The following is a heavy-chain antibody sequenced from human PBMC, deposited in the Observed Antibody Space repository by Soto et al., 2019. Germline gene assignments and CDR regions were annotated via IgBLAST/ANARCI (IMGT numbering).Heavy chain of an antibody. D-gene: IGHD3-10*01. CDR2: VHYSGAT. V-gene: IGHV4-59*01. J-gene: IGHJ6*02. Sequence: SETLSLTCTVSGGSINGYYWNWIRQTPGKGLEWIGYVHYSGATKFRSSLKSRLDISVDTSENQFSLKLTSVTAEDTAVYYCAGDAPPRSGIYYGMDVWGQGTTVTVSS. CDR1: GGSINGYY. CDR3: AGDAPPRSGIYYGMDV.